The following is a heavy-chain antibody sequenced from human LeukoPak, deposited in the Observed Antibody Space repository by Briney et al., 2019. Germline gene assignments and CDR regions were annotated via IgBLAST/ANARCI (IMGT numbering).Heavy chain of an antibody. V-gene: IGHV3-23*01. J-gene: IGHJ4*02. CDR1: GFTFSSYA. Sequence: GGSLRLSCAGSGFTFSSYAMSWVRQAPGKGLEWVSAISGSGGSTYYADSVKGRFTISRDNSKNTLYLQMNSLRAEDTAVYYCAKDSRLLWFGELYSYGFDYWGQGTLVTVSS. CDR3: AKDSRLLWFGELYSYGFDY. D-gene: IGHD3-10*01. CDR2: ISGSGGST.